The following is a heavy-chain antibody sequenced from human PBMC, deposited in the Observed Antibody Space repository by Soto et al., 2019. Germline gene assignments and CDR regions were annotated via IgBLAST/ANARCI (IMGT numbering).Heavy chain of an antibody. J-gene: IGHJ4*02. V-gene: IGHV3-33*01. CDR1: GFTFSSYG. CDR2: IWYDGSNK. CDR3: ARDEGDSSGYYYNY. D-gene: IGHD3-22*01. Sequence: PGGSLRLSCAASGFTFSSYGMHWVRQAPGKGLEWVAVIWYDGSNKYYADSVKGRFTISRDNSKNTLYLQMNSLRAEDTAVYYCARDEGDSSGYYYNYWGQGTLVTVSS.